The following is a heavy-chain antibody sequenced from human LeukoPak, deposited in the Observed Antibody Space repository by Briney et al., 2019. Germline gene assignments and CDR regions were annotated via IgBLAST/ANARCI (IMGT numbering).Heavy chain of an antibody. J-gene: IGHJ3*02. CDR2: IYHSGST. Sequence: SETPSLTCTVSGYSISSGYYWGWIRQPPGKGLEWIGSIYHSGSTYYNPSLKSRVTISVDTSKNQFSLKLSSVTAADTAVYYCARHGGYCSSTSCYGAFDIWGQGTMVTVSS. CDR1: GYSISSGYY. D-gene: IGHD2-2*01. V-gene: IGHV4-38-2*02. CDR3: ARHGGYCSSTSCYGAFDI.